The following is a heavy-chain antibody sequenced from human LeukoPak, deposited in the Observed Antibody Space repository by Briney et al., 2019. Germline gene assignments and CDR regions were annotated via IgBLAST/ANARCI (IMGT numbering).Heavy chain of an antibody. V-gene: IGHV1-18*01. CDR2: ISGYNGNT. J-gene: IGHJ4*02. D-gene: IGHD3-10*01. CDR1: GYTFTSYG. Sequence: ASVRVSCKASGYTFTSYGITWVRQAPGQGLEWMGWISGYNGNTNYAQKFQGRVTMTTDTSTCTVYMELRSLRSDDTAVYYCARDDNYGSGQPDDWGQGTLVTVSS. CDR3: ARDDNYGSGQPDD.